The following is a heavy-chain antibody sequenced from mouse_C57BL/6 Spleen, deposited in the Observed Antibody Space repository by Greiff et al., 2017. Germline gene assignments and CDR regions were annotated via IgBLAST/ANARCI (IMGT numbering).Heavy chain of an antibody. V-gene: IGHV6-6*01. CDR3: TRGGNYFCDY. CDR1: GFTFSDAW. D-gene: IGHD2-1*01. Sequence: DVKLVESGGGLVQPGGSMKLSCAASGFTFSDAWMDWVRQSPETGLEWVAGIRNKANNHATYYAESVKGRFTISRDDSKSSVYLQLNSLRAEDTGIYYCTRGGNYFCDYWGQGTTLTVSS. CDR2: IRNKANNHAT. J-gene: IGHJ2*01.